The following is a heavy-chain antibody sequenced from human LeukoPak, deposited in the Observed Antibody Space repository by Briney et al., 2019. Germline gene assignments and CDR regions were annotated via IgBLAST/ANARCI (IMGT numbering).Heavy chain of an antibody. CDR1: GFTFSSYG. CDR3: AKDDRKSRWFGERTVDY. J-gene: IGHJ4*02. D-gene: IGHD3-10*01. CDR2: ISYDGSNK. V-gene: IGHV3-30*18. Sequence: PGGSLRLSCAASGFTFSSYGMHWVRQAPGKGLEWVAVISYDGSNKYYADSVKGRFTISRDNSKNTLYLQMNSLRAEDTAVYYCAKDDRKSRWFGERTVDYWGQGTLVTVSS.